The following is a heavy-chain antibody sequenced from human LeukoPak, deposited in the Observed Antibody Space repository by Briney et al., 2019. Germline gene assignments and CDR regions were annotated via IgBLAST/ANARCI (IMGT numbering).Heavy chain of an antibody. CDR2: IIPILGIA. CDR3: AKDDESITLFRGVFDY. J-gene: IGHJ4*02. CDR1: GGTFSSYA. V-gene: IGHV1-69*04. Sequence: SVKVPCKASGGTFSSYAISWVRQAPGQGLEWMGRIIPILGIANYAQKFQGRVTITADKSTSTAYMELSSLRSEDTAVYYCAKDDESITLFRGVFDYWGQGTLVTVSS. D-gene: IGHD3-10*01.